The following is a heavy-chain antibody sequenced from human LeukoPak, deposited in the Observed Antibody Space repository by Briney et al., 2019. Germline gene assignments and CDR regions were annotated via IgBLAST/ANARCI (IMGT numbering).Heavy chain of an antibody. CDR2: ISYDGSNK. CDR3: ARDLRVVTHYFDY. CDR1: GFTFDDYA. J-gene: IGHJ4*02. D-gene: IGHD4-23*01. Sequence: GGSLRLSCAASGFTFDDYAMHWVRQAPGKGLEWVAIISYDGSNKYYADSVKGRFTISRDNSKNTLYLQMNSLRAEDTAVYYCARDLRVVTHYFDYWGQGTLVTVSS. V-gene: IGHV3-30-3*01.